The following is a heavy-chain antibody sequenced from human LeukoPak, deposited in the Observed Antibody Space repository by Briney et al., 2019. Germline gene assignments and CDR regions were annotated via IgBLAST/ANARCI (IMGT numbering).Heavy chain of an antibody. V-gene: IGHV4-39*01. CDR2: IYYSGST. Sequence: KPSETLSLTCTVSGVSISSSSYYWGWIRQPPGKGLEWIGSIYYSGSTYYNPSLKSRVTISVDTSKNQFSLKLSSVTAADTAVYYCARRDYYGSGPLDYWGQGTLVTVSS. CDR3: ARRDYYGSGPLDY. CDR1: GVSISSSSYY. J-gene: IGHJ4*02. D-gene: IGHD3-10*01.